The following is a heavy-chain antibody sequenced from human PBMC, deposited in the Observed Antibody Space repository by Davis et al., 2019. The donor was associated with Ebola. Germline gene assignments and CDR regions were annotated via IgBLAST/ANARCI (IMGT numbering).Heavy chain of an antibody. J-gene: IGHJ5*02. CDR2: IYLTGKT. V-gene: IGHV4-38-2*01. Sequence: MPSETLSLTCAVYGGSFSGYYWGWIRQPPGKGLEWIGSIYLTGKTYYNPSLKSRVTISVDTSKNQFSLKLSSVTAADTAVYYCAKAYDSSGYAWFDPWGQGTLVTVSS. D-gene: IGHD3-22*01. CDR1: GGSFSGYY. CDR3: AKAYDSSGYAWFDP.